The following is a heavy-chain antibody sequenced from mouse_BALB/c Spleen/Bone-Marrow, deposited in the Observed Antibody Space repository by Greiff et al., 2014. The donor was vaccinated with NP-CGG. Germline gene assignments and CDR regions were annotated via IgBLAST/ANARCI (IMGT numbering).Heavy chain of an antibody. D-gene: IGHD2-4*01. CDR1: GFTFSSYA. Sequence: DVKLVESGGGLVKPGGSLKLSCAASGFTFSSYAMSWVRQTPEKRLEWVASISSGGSTYYPDSVKGRFTISRDNARNILYLQMSSLRSEDTAMYYCARYDYDGAYAMDYWGQGTSVTVSP. J-gene: IGHJ4*01. CDR2: ISSGGST. V-gene: IGHV5-6-5*01. CDR3: ARYDYDGAYAMDY.